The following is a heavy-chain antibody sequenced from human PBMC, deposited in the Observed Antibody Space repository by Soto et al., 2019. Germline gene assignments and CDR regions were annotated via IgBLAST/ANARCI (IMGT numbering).Heavy chain of an antibody. V-gene: IGHV4-39*01. CDR3: VSQRTSVLTQAYFDY. D-gene: IGHD2-8*01. CDR1: GGPVSNSNYY. J-gene: IGHJ4*02. CDR2: VYYRGRS. Sequence: SETLSLTCTVSGGPVSNSNYYWGWIRQSPGKGLEWIGSVYYRGRSYSKSSVKSRVTISVDTSKNQFSLNLNSVTASDTAVYYCVSQRTSVLTQAYFDYWGPGALVTVS.